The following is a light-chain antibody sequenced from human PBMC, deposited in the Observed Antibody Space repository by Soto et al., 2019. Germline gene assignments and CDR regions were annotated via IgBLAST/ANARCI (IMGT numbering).Light chain of an antibody. CDR2: DVN. V-gene: IGLV2-14*01. CDR1: SSDIGSYEY. J-gene: IGLJ1*01. Sequence: QSALTQPASVSGSPGQSITISCTGTSSDIGSYEYVSWYQQYPGKAPKLIIYDVNNRPSGVSNRFSGSKSDNTASLTISGLQAEDEGDYYCNSMTTSSTSRFVFGTGTKLTVL. CDR3: NSMTTSSTSRFV.